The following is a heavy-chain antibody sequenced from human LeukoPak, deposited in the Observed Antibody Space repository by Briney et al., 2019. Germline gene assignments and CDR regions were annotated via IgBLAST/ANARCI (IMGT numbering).Heavy chain of an antibody. D-gene: IGHD3-9*01. Sequence: ASVKVSCKASGYTFTSYYMHWVRQAPGQGLEWMGWIGAYNGNTNYAQKLQGRVTMTTDTSTSTAYMELRSLRSDDTAVYYCARDLVTPPYYFDYWGQGTLVTVSS. CDR1: GYTFTSYY. CDR2: IGAYNGNT. J-gene: IGHJ4*02. CDR3: ARDLVTPPYYFDY. V-gene: IGHV1-18*04.